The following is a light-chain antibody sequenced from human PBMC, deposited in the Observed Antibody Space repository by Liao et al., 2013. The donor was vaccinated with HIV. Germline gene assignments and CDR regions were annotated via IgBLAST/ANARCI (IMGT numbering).Light chain of an antibody. CDR3: QSADSGLAYVR. V-gene: IGLV3-25*03. CDR1: ALPKQQ. Sequence: SYELTQPPSMSVSPGQTARITCSGDALPKQQVYWYQQKPGQAPVLMIFKGTERPSGIPERFSGSTSGTRVTLTISGVQAGDEADYFCQSADSGLAYVRFGGGTKLTVV. CDR2: KGT. J-gene: IGLJ2*01.